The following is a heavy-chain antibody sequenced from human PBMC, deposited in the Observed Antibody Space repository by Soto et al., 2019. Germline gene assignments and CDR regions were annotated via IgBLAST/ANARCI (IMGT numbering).Heavy chain of an antibody. CDR3: ARDIVVVPAAMGWFDP. V-gene: IGHV1-69*13. CDR2: IIPIFGTA. D-gene: IGHD2-2*01. Sequence: EASVKVSCKASGGTFSSYAISWVRQAPGQGLEWMGGIIPIFGTANYAQKFQGRVTITADESTSTAYMELSSLRSEDTAVYYCARDIVVVPAAMGWFDPWGQGTLVTVSS. CDR1: GGTFSSYA. J-gene: IGHJ5*02.